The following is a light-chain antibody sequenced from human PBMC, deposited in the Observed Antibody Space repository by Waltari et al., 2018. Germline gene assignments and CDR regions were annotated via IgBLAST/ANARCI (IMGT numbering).Light chain of an antibody. CDR3: GTWDSSLSGAV. CDR1: RSNIGNNY. J-gene: IGLJ7*01. V-gene: IGLV1-51*02. Sequence: QSVLTQPPSVSPAPGQRVTISCSGGRSNIGNNYVSWYRQFPGTAPKLLIYENTERPSGIPGRFSGSKSGTSATLDITGLQAGDEADYYCGTWDSSLSGAVFGGGTHLTVL. CDR2: ENT.